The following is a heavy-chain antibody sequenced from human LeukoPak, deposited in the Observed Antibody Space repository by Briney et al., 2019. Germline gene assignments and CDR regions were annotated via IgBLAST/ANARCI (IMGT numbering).Heavy chain of an antibody. CDR2: IWYDGSNK. V-gene: IGHV3-33*01. CDR3: ARDSSSWYGSFDY. CDR1: GFTFSSYG. J-gene: IGHJ4*02. Sequence: GGSLRLSCAASGFTFSSYGMHWVRQAPGKGLEWVAVIWYDGSNKYYADSVKGRFTISRDNSKNTLYLQMNSLRAEDTAVYYCARDSSSWYGSFDYGGQGTLVTVSS. D-gene: IGHD6-13*01.